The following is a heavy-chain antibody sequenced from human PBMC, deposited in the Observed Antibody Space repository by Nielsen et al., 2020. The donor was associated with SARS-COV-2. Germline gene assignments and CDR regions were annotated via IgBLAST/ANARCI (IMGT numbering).Heavy chain of an antibody. D-gene: IGHD3-10*01. J-gene: IGHJ4*02. V-gene: IGHV1-8*01. CDR1: GYTLTELS. CDR2: MNPNSGNT. CDR3: RIWFGGMLDY. Sequence: ASVKVSCKVSGYTLTELSMHWVRQATGQGLEWMGWMNPNSGNTGYAQKFQGRVTMTRNTSISTAYMELSSLRSEDTAVYYCRIWFGGMLDYWGQGTLVTVSS.